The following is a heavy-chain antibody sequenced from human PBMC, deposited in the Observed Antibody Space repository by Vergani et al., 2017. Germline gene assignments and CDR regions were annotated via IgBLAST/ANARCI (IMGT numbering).Heavy chain of an antibody. D-gene: IGHD2-15*01. CDR1: GFTFSSYS. J-gene: IGHJ4*02. Sequence: EVQLVESGGGLVKPGGSLRLSCAASGFTFSSYSMNWVRQAPGKGLEWVSSISSSSSYIYYADSVKGRFTISRDNAKNSLYLQMNSLRAEDTAVYYCARVTGCGGSCSPVDYWGQGTLVTVSS. CDR3: ARVTGCGGSCSPVDY. V-gene: IGHV3-21*01. CDR2: ISSSSSYI.